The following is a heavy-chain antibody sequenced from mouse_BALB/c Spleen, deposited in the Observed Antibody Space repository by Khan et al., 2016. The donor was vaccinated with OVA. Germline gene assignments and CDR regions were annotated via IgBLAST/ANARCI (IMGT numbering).Heavy chain of an antibody. Sequence: QIQLVQSGPELKKPAETVNISCKASGYTFTNYGMNWVKQAPGKGLKWMGWINTYTAEPTYADDFKGRFAFSLESSASTAFLLINNLKNEDTATDFCTSGGYWYFDVWGAGTTVTVSS. CDR2: INTYTAEP. CDR1: GYTFTNYG. V-gene: IGHV9-3-1*01. CDR3: TSGGYWYFDV. J-gene: IGHJ1*01. D-gene: IGHD1-1*02.